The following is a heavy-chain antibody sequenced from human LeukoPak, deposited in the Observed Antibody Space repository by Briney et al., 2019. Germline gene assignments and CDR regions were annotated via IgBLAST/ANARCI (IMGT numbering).Heavy chain of an antibody. Sequence: SETLSLTCAVSGGSISSSNWWSWVRQPPGKGLEWIGEIYHSGSTNYNPSLKSRVTISVDKSKNQFSLKLSSVTAADTAVYYCARDLLDYYDSSGQKYAFDIWGQGTMVTVSS. CDR1: GGSISSSNW. CDR2: IYHSGST. CDR3: ARDLLDYYDSSGQKYAFDI. J-gene: IGHJ3*02. V-gene: IGHV4-4*02. D-gene: IGHD3-22*01.